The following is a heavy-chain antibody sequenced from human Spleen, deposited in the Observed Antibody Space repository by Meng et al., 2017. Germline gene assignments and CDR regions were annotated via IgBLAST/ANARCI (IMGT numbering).Heavy chain of an antibody. CDR2: ISGSGSST. V-gene: IGHV3-23*01. CDR3: ARTGWDLRFGSFDI. Sequence: GESLKIPCAAPGFTFNSYAITWVRQAPGKGLEWASGISGSGSSTYYADPVKGRFTISRDNSRNTLYLEMNSLRADDTAVYFCARTGWDLRFGSFDIWGQGTMVTVSS. CDR1: GFTFNSYA. J-gene: IGHJ3*02. D-gene: IGHD1-26*01.